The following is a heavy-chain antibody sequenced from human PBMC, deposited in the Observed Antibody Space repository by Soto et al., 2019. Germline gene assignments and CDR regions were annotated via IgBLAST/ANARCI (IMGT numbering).Heavy chain of an antibody. V-gene: IGHV4-59*01. Sequence: SETLSLTCTVSGGSISSYYWSWIRQPPGKGLEWIGYIYYSGSTNYNPSRKSEVTIYVDTSKNQFSLECSSVTAADTDVYYCARAWDGNSDYDILTGYRLSLSYYYYMDVWGKGTTVTVSS. CDR1: GGSISSYY. CDR2: IYYSGST. CDR3: ARAWDGNSDYDILTGYRLSLSYYYYMDV. J-gene: IGHJ6*03. D-gene: IGHD3-9*01.